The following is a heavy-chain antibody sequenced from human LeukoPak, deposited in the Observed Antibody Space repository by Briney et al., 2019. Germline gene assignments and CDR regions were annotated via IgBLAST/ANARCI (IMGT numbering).Heavy chain of an antibody. Sequence: SETLSLTCAVYGGSFSGYYWSWIRQPPGKGLEWIGETNHSGSTNYNPSLKSRVTISVDTSKNQFSLKLSSVTAADTAVYYCATSRGLHYFDYWGQGTLVTVSS. V-gene: IGHV4-34*01. J-gene: IGHJ4*02. CDR1: GGSFSGYY. D-gene: IGHD3-10*01. CDR3: ATSRGLHYFDY. CDR2: TNHSGST.